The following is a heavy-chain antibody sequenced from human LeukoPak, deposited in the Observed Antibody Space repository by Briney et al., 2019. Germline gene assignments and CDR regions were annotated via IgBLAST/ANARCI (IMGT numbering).Heavy chain of an antibody. CDR3: ARSVATDNAFDI. J-gene: IGHJ3*02. Sequence: GGSLRLSCAASGFTFSDYHMSWIRQAPGKGLEWVSYISRSSTTIYYTDSVKGRFTVSRDNAKNSLYLQMNSLRAEDTAVYYCARSVATDNAFDIWGQGTMVTVSS. V-gene: IGHV3-11*01. CDR1: GFTFSDYH. CDR2: ISRSSTTI. D-gene: IGHD5-12*01.